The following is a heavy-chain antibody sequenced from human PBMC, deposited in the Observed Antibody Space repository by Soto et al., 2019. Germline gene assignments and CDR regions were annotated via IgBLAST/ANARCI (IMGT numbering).Heavy chain of an antibody. J-gene: IGHJ4*02. CDR2: IKSKTDGGTT. D-gene: IGHD3-16*02. Sequence: GGSLRLSCAASGFTFSNAWMNWVRQAPGKGLEWVGRIKSKTDGGTTDYAAPVKGRFTISRDDSKNTLYLQMNSLKTEDTAVYYCTTDPLHDYVWGSYRPWAEYYFDYWGQGTLVTVSS. V-gene: IGHV3-15*07. CDR3: TTDPLHDYVWGSYRPWAEYYFDY. CDR1: GFTFSNAW.